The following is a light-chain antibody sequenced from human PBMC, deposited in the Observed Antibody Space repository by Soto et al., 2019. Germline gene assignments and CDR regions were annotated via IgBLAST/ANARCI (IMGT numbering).Light chain of an antibody. Sequence: GWTKKTENLSLSPGERATLSCMASQSVSSSYLAWYQQKPAQAPRLLIYGASSRATGIPDRFSGSGSGTDFTLTISRLEPEDFAVYYCQQYGSPPYTFAQVTKVDIK. J-gene: IGKJ2*01. CDR2: GAS. CDR1: QSVSSSY. CDR3: QQYGSPPYT. V-gene: IGKV3-20*01.